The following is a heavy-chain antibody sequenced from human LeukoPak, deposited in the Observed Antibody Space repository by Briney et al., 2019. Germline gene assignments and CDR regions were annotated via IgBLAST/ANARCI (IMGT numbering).Heavy chain of an antibody. V-gene: IGHV3-43*02. CDR2: ISGDGGST. D-gene: IGHD1-26*01. CDR3: AKDSGSGSYYYYYGMDV. Sequence: GGSLRLSCAASGFTFDDYAMHWVRQAPGKGLEWVSLISGDGGSTYYADSVKGRLTISRDNSKNSLYLQMNSLRTEDTALYYCAKDSGSGSYYYYYGMDVWGQGTTVTVSS. CDR1: GFTFDDYA. J-gene: IGHJ6*02.